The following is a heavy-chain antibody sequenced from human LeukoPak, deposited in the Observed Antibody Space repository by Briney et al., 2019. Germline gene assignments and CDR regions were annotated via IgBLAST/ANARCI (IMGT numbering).Heavy chain of an antibody. CDR2: ISAYNGNT. Sequence: ASVKVSCKASGYTFTGYYMHWVRQAPGQGLEWMGWISAYNGNTNYAQKLQGRVTMTTDTSTSTAYMELRSLRSDDTAVYYCAREGLFSRSLYSSGWYDAFDIWGQGTMVTVSS. V-gene: IGHV1-18*04. D-gene: IGHD6-19*01. CDR1: GYTFTGYY. J-gene: IGHJ3*02. CDR3: AREGLFSRSLYSSGWYDAFDI.